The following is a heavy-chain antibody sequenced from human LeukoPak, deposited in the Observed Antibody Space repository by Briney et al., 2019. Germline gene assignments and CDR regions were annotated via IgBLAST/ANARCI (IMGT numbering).Heavy chain of an antibody. CDR2: IYTTGST. CDR3: ARQVAGAGKAGFDF. CDR1: GGSINSYY. V-gene: IGHV4-4*07. D-gene: IGHD6-19*01. Sequence: SETLSLTCTVSGGSINSYYWSWIRQPAGKELEWIGRIYTTGSTNYNPSLKSRVNMSVDTSKNQFSLKLSSVTAADTAVYYWARQVAGAGKAGFDFWGQGSLVTVSS. J-gene: IGHJ4*02.